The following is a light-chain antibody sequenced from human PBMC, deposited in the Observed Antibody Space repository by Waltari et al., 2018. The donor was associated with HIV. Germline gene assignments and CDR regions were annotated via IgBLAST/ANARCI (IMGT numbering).Light chain of an antibody. V-gene: IGLV2-14*01. Sequence: QSALTQPASMSGSPGQPITISCTGTSSDVGGYTYVSWYQQHPGKAPKLMIYDVSNRPSGVSNRFSGSKSGNTASLTISGLQAEDEADYYCSSYTSSSTRVFGTGTKVTVL. CDR3: SSYTSSSTRV. CDR1: SSDVGGYTY. CDR2: DVS. J-gene: IGLJ1*01.